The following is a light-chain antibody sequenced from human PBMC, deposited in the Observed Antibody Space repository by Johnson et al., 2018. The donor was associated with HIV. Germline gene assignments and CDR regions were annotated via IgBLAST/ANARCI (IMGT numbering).Light chain of an antibody. CDR2: DNN. CDR3: GTWDSSLSAGV. Sequence: QSVLTQPPSVSAAPGQRVTRSYSGSSSNIGNIYVSWYQQLPGTAPKLLIYDNNNRPSGIPYRFSGSKSGTSATMGITGLQTGDEADYYCGTWDSSLSAGVFGTGTKVTVL. CDR1: SSNIGNIY. V-gene: IGLV1-51*01. J-gene: IGLJ1*01.